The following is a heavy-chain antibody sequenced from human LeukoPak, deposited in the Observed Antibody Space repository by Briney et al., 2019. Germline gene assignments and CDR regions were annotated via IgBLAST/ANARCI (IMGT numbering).Heavy chain of an antibody. Sequence: ASVKVSCKASGYTFTSYDINWVRQATGQGHEWMGWMNPNSGNTGYAQKFQGRVTITRNTSISTAYMELSSLRSVDTAVYYCARRLVGSLDYYYYMDVWGKGTTVTVSS. CDR2: MNPNSGNT. V-gene: IGHV1-8*03. D-gene: IGHD1-1*01. J-gene: IGHJ6*03. CDR1: GYTFTSYD. CDR3: ARRLVGSLDYYYYMDV.